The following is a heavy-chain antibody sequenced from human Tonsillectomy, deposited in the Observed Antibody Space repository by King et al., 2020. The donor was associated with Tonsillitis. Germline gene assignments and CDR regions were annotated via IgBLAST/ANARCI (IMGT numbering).Heavy chain of an antibody. D-gene: IGHD2-15*01. J-gene: IGHJ4*02. CDR2: ISSSSSTI. CDR3: AREWGYCSGGSGYQPVY. Sequence: VQLVESGGGLVQPGGSLRLSCAASGFTFSSYSMNWVRQAPGKGLEWVSYISSSSSTIYYADSVMGRFTISRDNAKNSLYLQMNSLRDEDTAVYYCAREWGYCSGGSGYQPVYWGQGTLVTVSS. CDR1: GFTFSSYS. V-gene: IGHV3-48*02.